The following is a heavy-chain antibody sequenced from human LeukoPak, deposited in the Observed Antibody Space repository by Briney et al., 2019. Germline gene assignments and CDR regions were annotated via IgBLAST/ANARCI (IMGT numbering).Heavy chain of an antibody. D-gene: IGHD3-10*01. V-gene: IGHV4-34*01. CDR3: ARGGIMVRQSINFHFFYGMDV. Sequence: PSEPLSLTCDVYGGSLIGHYLIWVRQPPGKGLEWIGEINHSGSSSYNPSLKSRVTISIDTSKNQSSLRLSAVTAADTAIYYCARGGIMVRQSINFHFFYGMDVWGQGTTVTVSS. CDR2: INHSGSS. CDR1: GGSLIGHY. J-gene: IGHJ6*02.